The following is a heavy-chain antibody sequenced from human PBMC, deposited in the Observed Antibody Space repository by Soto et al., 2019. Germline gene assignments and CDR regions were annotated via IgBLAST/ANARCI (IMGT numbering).Heavy chain of an antibody. CDR2: IYYKGDT. V-gene: IGHV4-59*01. D-gene: IGHD3-16*01. J-gene: IGHJ4*02. Sequence: QVQLLESGPTLVKPSEILFLTCSVSGDSLNNNWWTWIRQDPGTAPELVGYIYYKGDTRYNPSLESRVTISLDTSKNKISLELSSLSGADTAVYFCVRGSLVYDSWGQGILVTVSS. CDR1: GDSLNNNW. CDR3: VRGSLVYDS.